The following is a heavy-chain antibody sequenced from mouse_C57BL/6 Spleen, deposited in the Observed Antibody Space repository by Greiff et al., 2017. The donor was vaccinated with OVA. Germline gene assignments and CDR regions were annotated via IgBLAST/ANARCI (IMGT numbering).Heavy chain of an antibody. J-gene: IGHJ2*01. V-gene: IGHV1-55*01. CDR1: GYTFTSYW. CDR2: IYPGSGST. Sequence: VQLQQSGAELVKPGASVTMSCKASGYTFTSYWITWVKQRPGQGLEWIGDIYPGSGSTNYTEKFKSKATLTVDTSSSTAYMQLSSLTSEDSAVYYCARATAYWGQGTTLTVSS. CDR3: ARATAY. D-gene: IGHD1-2*01.